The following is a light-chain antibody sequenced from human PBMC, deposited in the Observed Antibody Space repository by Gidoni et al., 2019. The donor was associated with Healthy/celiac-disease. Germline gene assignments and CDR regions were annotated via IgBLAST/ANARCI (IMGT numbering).Light chain of an antibody. V-gene: IGKV3-11*01. CDR3: QQRSNWPPT. J-gene: IGKJ5*01. CDR2: DAS. Sequence: IVLTQSPATLSLSPGGRATLSCRASQSVSSYVAWYQQKPGQAPRLLIYDASNRATGIPARFSGSGSGTDFTLTISSLEPEDFAVYYCQQRSNWPPTFGQGTRLEIK. CDR1: QSVSSY.